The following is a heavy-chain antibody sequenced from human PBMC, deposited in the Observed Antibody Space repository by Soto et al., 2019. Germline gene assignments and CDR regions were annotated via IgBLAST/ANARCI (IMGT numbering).Heavy chain of an antibody. V-gene: IGHV3-7*01. J-gene: IGHJ4*02. CDR3: ARERIPGLDDFWSGYCDY. CDR2: IKQDGSEK. Sequence: PGGSLRLSCAASGFTFSSYWMSWVRQAPGKGLEWVANIKQDGSEKYYVDSVEGRFTISRDNAKNSLYLQMNSLRAEDTAVYYCARERIPGLDDFWSGYCDYWGQGTLVTAPQ. CDR1: GFTFSSYW. D-gene: IGHD3-3*01.